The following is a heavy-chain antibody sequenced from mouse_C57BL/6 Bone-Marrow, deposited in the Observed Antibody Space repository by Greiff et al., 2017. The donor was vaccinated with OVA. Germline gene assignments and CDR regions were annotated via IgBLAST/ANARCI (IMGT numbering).Heavy chain of an antibody. CDR1: GYSFTSYY. D-gene: IGHD3-2*02. CDR2: IYPGSGNT. J-gene: IGHJ4*01. V-gene: IGHV1-66*01. Sequence: QVQLQQSGPELVKPGASVKISCKASGYSFTSYYIHWVKQRPGQGLEWIGWIYPGSGNTKYNEKFKGKATLTADTSSSTAYMQLSSLTSEDSAVYYCARPAQATYYYAMDYWGQGTSVTVSS. CDR3: ARPAQATYYYAMDY.